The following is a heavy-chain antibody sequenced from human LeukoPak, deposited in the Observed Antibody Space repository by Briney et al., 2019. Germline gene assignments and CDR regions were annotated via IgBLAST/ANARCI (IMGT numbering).Heavy chain of an antibody. CDR2: INSDESIT. CDR1: GFTFSSSW. V-gene: IGHV3-74*01. CDR3: ARVSRGYCSGGSCYGNYYFDY. J-gene: IGHJ4*02. Sequence: GGSLRLSCAASGFTFSSSWMYWVRQAPGKGLVWVSRINSDESITTYADSVKGRFTISRDNAKNSLYLQMNSLRAEDTAVYYCARVSRGYCSGGSCYGNYYFDYWGQGTLVTVSS. D-gene: IGHD2-15*01.